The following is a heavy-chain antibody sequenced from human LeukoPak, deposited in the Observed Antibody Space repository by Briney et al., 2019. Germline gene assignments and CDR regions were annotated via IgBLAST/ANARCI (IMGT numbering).Heavy chain of an antibody. D-gene: IGHD3-9*01. CDR2: INHSGST. CDR3: ARGHDILTGYPCWFDP. J-gene: IGHJ5*02. CDR1: GGSFSGYY. Sequence: PSETLSLTCAVYGGSFSGYYWSWIRQPPGKGLEWIGEINHSGSTNYNPSLKSRVTISVDTSKNQFSLKLSSVTAADTAVYYCARGHDILTGYPCWFDPWGQGTLVTVSS. V-gene: IGHV4-34*01.